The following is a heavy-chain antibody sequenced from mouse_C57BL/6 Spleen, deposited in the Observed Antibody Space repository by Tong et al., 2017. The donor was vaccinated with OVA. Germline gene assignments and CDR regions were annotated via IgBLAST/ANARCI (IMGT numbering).Heavy chain of an antibody. Sequence: VQLQESGPELVKPGASVKISCKASGYAFSSSWMNWVKQRPGKGLEWIGRIYPGDGDTNYNGKFKGKATLTADKSSSTAYMQLSSLTSEDSAVYFCEGDYGGFAYWGQGTLVTVSA. CDR2: IYPGDGDT. CDR3: EGDYGGFAY. V-gene: IGHV1-82*01. J-gene: IGHJ3*01. CDR1: GYAFSSSW. D-gene: IGHD2-4*01.